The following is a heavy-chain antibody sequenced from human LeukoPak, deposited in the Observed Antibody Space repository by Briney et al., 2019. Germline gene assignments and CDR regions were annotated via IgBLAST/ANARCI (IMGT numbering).Heavy chain of an antibody. CDR2: ISDSGST. CDR3: ADRMARGAGDAHDI. J-gene: IGHJ3*02. Sequence: SETLSLTCAVYGGSFSAYYWSWIRQPPGKGLEWIGEISDSGSTNYNPSLKSRITISVDTSKKQVSLKLSSVTAADTAVYYCADRMARGAGDAHDIWGQGTMVTVSS. V-gene: IGHV4-34*01. D-gene: IGHD3-10*01. CDR1: GGSFSAYY.